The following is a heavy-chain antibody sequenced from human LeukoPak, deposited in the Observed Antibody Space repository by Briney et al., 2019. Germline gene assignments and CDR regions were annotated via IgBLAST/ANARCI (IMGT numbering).Heavy chain of an antibody. CDR3: AGLFGGVMN. V-gene: IGHV4-59*01. Sequence: SETLSLTCAVYGGSFSGYYWSWIRQPPGKGLEWIGYIYYSGSTNYNPSLKSRVTISVDTSKNQFSLKLSSVAAADTAVYYCAGLFGGVMNWGQGTLVTVSS. J-gene: IGHJ4*02. D-gene: IGHD3-16*01. CDR2: IYYSGST. CDR1: GGSFSGYY.